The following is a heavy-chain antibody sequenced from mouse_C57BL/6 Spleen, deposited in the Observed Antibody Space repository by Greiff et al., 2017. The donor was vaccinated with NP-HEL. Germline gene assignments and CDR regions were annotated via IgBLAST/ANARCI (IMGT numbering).Heavy chain of an antibody. V-gene: IGHV2-2*01. CDR1: GFSLTSYG. Sequence: QVQLQQSGPGLVQPSGFSLTSYGVHWVRQSPGKGLEWLGVIWSGGSTDYNAAFISRLSISKDNSKSQVFFKMNSLQADDTAIYYCARDYSNYGFAYWGQGTLVTVSA. CDR3: ARDYSNYGFAY. D-gene: IGHD2-5*01. CDR2: IWSGGST. J-gene: IGHJ3*01.